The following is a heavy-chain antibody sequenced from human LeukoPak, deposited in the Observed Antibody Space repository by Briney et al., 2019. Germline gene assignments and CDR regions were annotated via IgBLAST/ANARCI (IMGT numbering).Heavy chain of an antibody. CDR2: IYTSGST. CDR1: DGSISSGSYY. Sequence: SQTLSLTCTFSDGSISSGSYYWSWIRQPAGKGLEWIGRIYTSGSTNYNPSLKSRVTISVDTSKNQFSLKLSSVTAADTAVYYCARALVYNYYDRGDGAFDIWGQGTMVTVSS. CDR3: ARALVYNYYDRGDGAFDI. V-gene: IGHV4-61*02. D-gene: IGHD3-22*01. J-gene: IGHJ3*02.